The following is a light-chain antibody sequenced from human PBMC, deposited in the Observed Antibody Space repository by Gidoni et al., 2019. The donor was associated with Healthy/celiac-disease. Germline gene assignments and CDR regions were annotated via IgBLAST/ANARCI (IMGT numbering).Light chain of an antibody. CDR3: QQYNNWPPLFT. CDR1: QSVSSN. V-gene: IGKV3-15*01. CDR2: CAS. Sequence: EIVMTQSPATLSVSPGERATLSCRASQSVSSNLAWYQQKPGQAPGPLSYCASTRAADIPASFSGIVSGTEFTLTISSLQSEDFAVDYCQQYNNWPPLFTFGPGTKVYIK. J-gene: IGKJ3*01.